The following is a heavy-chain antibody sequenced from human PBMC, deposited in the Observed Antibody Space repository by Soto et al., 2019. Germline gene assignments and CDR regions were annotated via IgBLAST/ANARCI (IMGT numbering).Heavy chain of an antibody. V-gene: IGHV3-30-3*01. CDR2: ISYDGSNK. CDR3: ARAGINEYPSQAPFDY. D-gene: IGHD2-15*01. CDR1: GFTFSSYA. Sequence: PGGSLRLSCAASGFTFSSYAMHWVRQAPGKGLEWAAVISYDGSNKYYADSVKGRFTISRDNSKNTLYLQMNSLRAEDTAVYYCARAGINEYPSQAPFDYWGQGTLVTVSS. J-gene: IGHJ4*02.